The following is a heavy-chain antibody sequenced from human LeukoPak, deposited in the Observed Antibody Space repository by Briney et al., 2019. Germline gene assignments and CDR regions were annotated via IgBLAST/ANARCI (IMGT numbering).Heavy chain of an antibody. Sequence: ASVKVSCKASGYTFTSYAMHWVRQAPGQRLEWMGWINAGNGNTKYSQKFQGRVTMTRDTSTSTVYMELSSLRSEDTAVYYCARAVSGSFDYWGQGTLVTVSS. CDR2: INAGNGNT. J-gene: IGHJ4*02. D-gene: IGHD1-26*01. V-gene: IGHV1-3*01. CDR1: GYTFTSYA. CDR3: ARAVSGSFDY.